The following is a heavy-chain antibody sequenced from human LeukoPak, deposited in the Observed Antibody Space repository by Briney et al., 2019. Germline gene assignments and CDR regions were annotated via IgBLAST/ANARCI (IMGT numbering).Heavy chain of an antibody. J-gene: IGHJ3*01. V-gene: IGHV3-21*01. CDR3: ARDDVCGSSL. CDR2: ISSSSSYI. Sequence: GGSLRLSCAASVFTFCSYSMNWVRQAPWKGREWLSSISSSSSYIYYADSVKGRFTISRDNAKNSLYLQMNSLRAEDTAMYYCARDDVCGSSLWGQGTMVTVSS. CDR1: VFTFCSYS. D-gene: IGHD1-26*01.